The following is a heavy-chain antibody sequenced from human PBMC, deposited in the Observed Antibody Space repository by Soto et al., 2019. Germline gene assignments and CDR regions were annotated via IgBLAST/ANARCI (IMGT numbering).Heavy chain of an antibody. D-gene: IGHD6-13*01. Sequence: HGESLKISCKGSGYSFTSYWIGWVRQMPGKGLEWMGIIYPGDSDTRYSPSFQGQVTISADKSISTAYLQWSSLKASDTAMYYCARGAASYKKYFQHWGQGTLVTVSS. CDR2: IYPGDSDT. CDR1: GYSFTSYW. CDR3: ARGAASYKKYFQH. V-gene: IGHV5-51*01. J-gene: IGHJ1*01.